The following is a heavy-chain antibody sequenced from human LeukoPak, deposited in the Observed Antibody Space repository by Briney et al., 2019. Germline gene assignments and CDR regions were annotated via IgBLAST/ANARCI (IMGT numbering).Heavy chain of an antibody. D-gene: IGHD2-2*01. CDR1: GYTFTGYY. J-gene: IGHJ5*02. Sequence: ASVKVSCKASGYTFTGYYMHWVRQAPGQGLEWMGWINPNSGGTNYAQKFQGRVTMTRDTSISTAYMELSRLRSDDTAVYYCARKEVPAATNWFDPWGQGTLVTVSS. V-gene: IGHV1-2*02. CDR2: INPNSGGT. CDR3: ARKEVPAATNWFDP.